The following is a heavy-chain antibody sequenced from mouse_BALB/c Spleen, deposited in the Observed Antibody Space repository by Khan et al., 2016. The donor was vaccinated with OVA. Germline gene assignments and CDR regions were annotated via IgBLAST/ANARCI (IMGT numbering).Heavy chain of an antibody. J-gene: IGHJ2*01. D-gene: IGHD1-1*01. CDR1: GYSFTGYF. Sequence: VQLQQSGPELVRPGASVKISCTASGYSFTGYFMNWVMQSHGKSLEWIGRINPHIGETFYNQRFKDKVTLTVDESSSTAHMELRSLASEDSAVYYCTRIYRSDFDYWGQGTTLTVSS. V-gene: IGHV1-20*02. CDR3: TRIYRSDFDY. CDR2: INPHIGET.